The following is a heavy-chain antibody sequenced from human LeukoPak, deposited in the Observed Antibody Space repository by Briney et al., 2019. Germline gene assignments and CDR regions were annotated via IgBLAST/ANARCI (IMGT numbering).Heavy chain of an antibody. V-gene: IGHV3-23*01. D-gene: IGHD1-14*01. CDR2: ISESGDIT. CDR1: GFTFSSYP. CDR3: AKVSGGGLYYDGMDV. J-gene: IGHJ6*02. Sequence: GGSLRLSCVVSGFTFSSYPMSWVRQAPGKGLEWVSVISESGDITHYADSMKGRFTISRDNTRNTLNLQMNNLRAEDTAIYYCAKVSGGGLYYDGMDVWGQGTTVTVSS.